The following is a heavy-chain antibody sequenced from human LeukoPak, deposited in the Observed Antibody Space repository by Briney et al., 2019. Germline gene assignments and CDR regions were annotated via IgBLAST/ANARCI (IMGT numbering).Heavy chain of an antibody. Sequence: PSETLSLTCTVSGGPISSSSYYWGWIRQPPGKGLEWIGSIYYSGSTYYNPSLKSRVTISVDTSKNQFSLKLSSVTAADTAVYYCARLKSNIAVAGIWWGPHDGNNRAIFDYWGQGTLVTVSS. CDR3: ARLKSNIAVAGIWWGPHDGNNRAIFDY. V-gene: IGHV4-39*07. J-gene: IGHJ4*02. CDR2: IYYSGST. CDR1: GGPISSSSYY. D-gene: IGHD6-19*01.